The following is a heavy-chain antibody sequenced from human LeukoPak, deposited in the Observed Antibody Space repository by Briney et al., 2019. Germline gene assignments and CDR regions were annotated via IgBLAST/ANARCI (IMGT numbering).Heavy chain of an antibody. V-gene: IGHV3-11*01. CDR3: ARDGSRYCSSTSCYSGYYYYGMDV. CDR2: ISSSDSTI. D-gene: IGHD2-2*01. CDR1: GFTFSDYY. Sequence: GGSLRLSCAASGFTFSDYYMSWIRQAPGKGLEWVSYISSSDSTIYYADSVKGRFTISRDNAKNSLYLQLNSLRAEDTAVYYCARDGSRYCSSTSCYSGYYYYGMDVWGQGTTVTVSS. J-gene: IGHJ6*02.